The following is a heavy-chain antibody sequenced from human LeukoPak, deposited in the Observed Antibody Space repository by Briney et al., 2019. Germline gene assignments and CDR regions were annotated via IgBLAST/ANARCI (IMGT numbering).Heavy chain of an antibody. J-gene: IGHJ4*02. Sequence: GASVRVSCKASGYTFTNYDINWVRQATGQGLEWLGWISAYNGNTNSAQRVQGRVTLTTDTSTNTAYLNLRSLRSDDTAVYYCARDLPVAASWAGCSGYWGQGTLVIVSS. D-gene: IGHD6-19*01. CDR1: GYTFTNYD. V-gene: IGHV1-18*01. CDR2: ISAYNGNT. CDR3: ARDLPVAASWAGCSGY.